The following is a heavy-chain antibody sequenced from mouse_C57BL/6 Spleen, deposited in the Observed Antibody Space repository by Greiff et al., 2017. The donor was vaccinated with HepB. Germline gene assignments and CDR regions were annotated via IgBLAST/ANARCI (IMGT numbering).Heavy chain of an antibody. CDR1: GFTFSDYY. CDR3: ARIYYGYDYAMDY. D-gene: IGHD2-2*01. CDR2: INYDGSSP. Sequence: EVQLQESEGGLVQPGSSMKLSCTASGFTFSDYYMAWVRQVPEKGLEWVANINYDGSSPYYLDSLKSRFILSRDNAKNILYLQMSSLKSEDTATYYCARIYYGYDYAMDYWGQGTSVTVSS. V-gene: IGHV5-16*01. J-gene: IGHJ4*01.